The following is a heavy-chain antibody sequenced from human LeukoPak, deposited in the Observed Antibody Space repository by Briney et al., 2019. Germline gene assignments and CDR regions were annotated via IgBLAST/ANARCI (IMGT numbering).Heavy chain of an antibody. Sequence: GGSLRLSCTPSGFTFGDHAMSWVRQAPGKGLEWVGFIRSKAYGETTEYAASVKGRFTISRDDSKNIAYLQMNSLKTEDTAVYYCTRGPTRLWLHNGMDVWGQGTTVTVSS. CDR3: TRGPTRLWLHNGMDV. CDR2: IRSKAYGETT. CDR1: GFTFGDHA. V-gene: IGHV3-49*04. J-gene: IGHJ6*02. D-gene: IGHD4/OR15-4a*01.